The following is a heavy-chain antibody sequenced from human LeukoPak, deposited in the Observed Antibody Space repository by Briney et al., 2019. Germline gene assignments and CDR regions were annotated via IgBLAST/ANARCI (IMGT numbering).Heavy chain of an antibody. J-gene: IGHJ3*02. CDR1: GFTFTSYA. CDR3: ARDRRGAFDI. CDR2: IKQDGSEK. Sequence: GGSLRLSCAASGFTFTSYAMSWVRQAPGKGLEWVANIKQDGSEKYYVDSVKGRFTISRDNAKNSLYLQMNSLRAEDTAVYYCARDRRGAFDIWGQGTMVTVSS. V-gene: IGHV3-7*01.